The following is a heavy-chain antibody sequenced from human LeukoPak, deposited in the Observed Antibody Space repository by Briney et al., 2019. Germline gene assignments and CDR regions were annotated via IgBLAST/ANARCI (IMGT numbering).Heavy chain of an antibody. J-gene: IGHJ4*02. D-gene: IGHD4-11*01. CDR2: ISSNGGST. CDR3: ARSGETTTIFDY. Sequence: GGSLRLSCVGSGFTFRSYGVHWVRQAPGKGLEYVSAISSNGGSTYYANSVKGRFTISRDNSKNTLYLQMGSLRAEDMAVYYCARSGETTTIFDYWCQGTLVTVSS. V-gene: IGHV3-64*01. CDR1: GFTFRSYG.